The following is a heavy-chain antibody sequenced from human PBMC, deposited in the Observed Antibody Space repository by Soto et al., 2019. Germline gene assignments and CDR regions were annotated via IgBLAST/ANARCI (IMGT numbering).Heavy chain of an antibody. V-gene: IGHV3-30-3*01. Sequence: GGSLRLSCAASGFTFSSYAMHWVRQAPGKGLEWVAVISYDGSNKYYADSVKGRFTISRDNSKNTLYLQMNSLRAEDTAVYYCARDLLLYYYGSGYPKPGRDYYYGMDVWGQGTTVTVSS. CDR1: GFTFSSYA. CDR3: ARDLLLYYYGSGYPKPGRDYYYGMDV. D-gene: IGHD3-10*01. J-gene: IGHJ6*02. CDR2: ISYDGSNK.